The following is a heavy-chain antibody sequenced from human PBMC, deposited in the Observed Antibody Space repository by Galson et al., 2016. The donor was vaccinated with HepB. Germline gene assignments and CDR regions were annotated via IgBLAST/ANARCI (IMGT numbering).Heavy chain of an antibody. J-gene: IGHJ4*02. CDR2: IYQTGTA. CDR3: ARGTLGTTATMAFDY. CDR1: GDSISNNYW. V-gene: IGHV4-4*02. Sequence: SETLSLTCAVSGDSISNNYWWSWLRQSPGKGLEWLGEIYQTGTANYNPSFTSRATITVDKPKNQFSLRLASVTAADTAMYYCARGTLGTTATMAFDYWGQGTLVTVSS. D-gene: IGHD1/OR15-1a*01.